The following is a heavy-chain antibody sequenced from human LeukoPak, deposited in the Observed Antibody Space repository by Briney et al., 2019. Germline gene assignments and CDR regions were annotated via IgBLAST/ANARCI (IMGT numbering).Heavy chain of an antibody. CDR3: ARNWNDGRFDC. V-gene: IGHV4-4*02. CDR1: GGSISSSNW. Sequence: SGTLSLTCAVSGGSISSSNWWSWVRQPPGKGLEWIGEIYHSGSTNYNPSLKSRVTISVDKSKNQFSLKLSSVTAADTAVFFCARNWNDGRFDCWGQGALVTVSS. J-gene: IGHJ4*01. CDR2: IYHSGST. D-gene: IGHD1-1*01.